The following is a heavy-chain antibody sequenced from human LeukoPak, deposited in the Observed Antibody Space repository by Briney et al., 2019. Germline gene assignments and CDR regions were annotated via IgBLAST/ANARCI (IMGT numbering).Heavy chain of an antibody. CDR3: ARAHAPPYSGYYYYYMDV. V-gene: IGHV1-69*13. CDR2: VIPIFGTA. J-gene: IGHJ6*03. CDR1: GGTFSSYA. D-gene: IGHD1-26*01. Sequence: ASVKVSCKASGGTFSSYAISWVRQAPGQGLEWMGGVIPIFGTANYAQKFQGRVTITADESTSTAYMELSSLRSDDTAVYYCARAHAPPYSGYYYYYMDVWGKGTTVTISS.